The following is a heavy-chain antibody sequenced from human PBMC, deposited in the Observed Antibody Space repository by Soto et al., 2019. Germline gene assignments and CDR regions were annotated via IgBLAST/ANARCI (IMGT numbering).Heavy chain of an antibody. D-gene: IGHD3-3*01. Sequence: QITLKESGPTLLKPTQTLTLTCSFSGFSLTTTGVGVGWIRQPPGKALEWLAFVYWDDDKRYNPSLKTRLTITKDTSKNQLFLIVTNMDPVDTGTYYCARGRRGADVWNDWWYYYMAVWGTGTTVTVSS. CDR1: GFSLTTTGVG. V-gene: IGHV2-5*02. CDR2: VYWDDDK. CDR3: ARGRRGADVWNDWWYYYMAV. J-gene: IGHJ6*03.